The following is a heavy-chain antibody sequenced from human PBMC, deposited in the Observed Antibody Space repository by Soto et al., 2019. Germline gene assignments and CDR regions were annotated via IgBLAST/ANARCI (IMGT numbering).Heavy chain of an antibody. V-gene: IGHV4-59*04. D-gene: IGHD3-22*01. CDR3: ARRPIYYDSSGYLSDS. J-gene: IGHJ4*02. CDR1: GGSISSYY. Sequence: PSETLSLTCTVSGGSISSYYWSWIRQPPGKGLEWIGYIYYSGSTYYNPSLKSRVTISVDTSKNQFSLKLSSVTAADTAVYYCARRPIYYDSSGYLSDSWGQGTLVTVSS. CDR2: IYYSGST.